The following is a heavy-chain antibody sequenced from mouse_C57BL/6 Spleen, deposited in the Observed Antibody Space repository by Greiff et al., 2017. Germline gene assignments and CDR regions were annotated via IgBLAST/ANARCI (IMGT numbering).Heavy chain of an antibody. D-gene: IGHD1-1*01. Sequence: EVQLQQSVAELVRPGASVKLSCTASGFNFKNYYMHWVKQRPEQGLEWIGRIGPTNGNTKYTPKFQGKATITAYTASTTAYMQLSSLTSEDTAVYYCARGDYGSIPFAYWGQGALVTVSA. CDR3: ARGDYGSIPFAY. CDR1: GFNFKNYY. V-gene: IGHV14-3*01. J-gene: IGHJ3*01. CDR2: IGPTNGNT.